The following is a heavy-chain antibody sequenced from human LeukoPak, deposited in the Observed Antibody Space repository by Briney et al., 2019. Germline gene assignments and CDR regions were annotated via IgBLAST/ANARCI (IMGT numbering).Heavy chain of an antibody. V-gene: IGHV3-23*01. J-gene: IGHJ5*02. CDR2: ISGSGGST. CDR3: AKGPHIVVVPGPNWFDP. D-gene: IGHD2-21*01. CDR1: GFTFSDYD. Sequence: GGSLRLSCSASGFTFSDYDMNWVRQAPGKGLQWVSAISGSGGSTYYADSVKGRFTISRDNSKNTLYLQMNSLRAEDTAVYYCAKGPHIVVVPGPNWFDPWGQGTLVTVSS.